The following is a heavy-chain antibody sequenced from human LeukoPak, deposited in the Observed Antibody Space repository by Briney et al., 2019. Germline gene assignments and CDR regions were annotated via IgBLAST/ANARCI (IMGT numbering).Heavy chain of an antibody. J-gene: IGHJ3*02. CDR3: ARVTWIAFDI. D-gene: IGHD1-1*01. CDR1: GGSISSGDYY. V-gene: IGHV4-30-4*08. CDR2: IYYSGST. Sequence: SETLSLTCTVSGGSISSGDYYWSWIRQPPGKGLEWIGYIYYSGSTYYNPSLKSRVTMSVDTSKNQFSLKVSSVTAADTAVYYCARVTWIAFDIWGQGTMVTVSS.